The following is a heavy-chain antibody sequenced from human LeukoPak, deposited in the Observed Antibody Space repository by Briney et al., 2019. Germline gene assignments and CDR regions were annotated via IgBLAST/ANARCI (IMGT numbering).Heavy chain of an antibody. CDR1: GGSISSYY. V-gene: IGHV4-59*08. D-gene: IGHD4-17*01. J-gene: IGHJ3*02. CDR3: ATTTVVTPCAFDI. CDR2: IYYSGST. Sequence: SETLSLTCTVSGGSISSYYWSWIRQPPGKGLEWIGYIYYSGSTNYNPSLKSRVTISVDTSKNQFSLKLSSVTAAGTAVYYCATTTVVTPCAFDIWGQGTMVTVSS.